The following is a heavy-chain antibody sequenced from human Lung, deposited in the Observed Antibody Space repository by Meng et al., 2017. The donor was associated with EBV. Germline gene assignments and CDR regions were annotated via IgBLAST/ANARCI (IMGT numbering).Heavy chain of an antibody. J-gene: IGHJ4*02. CDR1: GDSVSSNSAA. CDR3: ARATSGFDR. Sequence: VQLEQSGPGRVKLSQTLSLTCDISGDSVSSNSAAWNWIRQSPLRGLEWLGRTYYMSKWYNDYAVSVKSRISINPDTSKNQFSLQLNSVTPEDTAVYYCARATSGFDRWGQGTLVTVSS. CDR2: TYYMSKWYN. D-gene: IGHD2-2*01. V-gene: IGHV6-1*01.